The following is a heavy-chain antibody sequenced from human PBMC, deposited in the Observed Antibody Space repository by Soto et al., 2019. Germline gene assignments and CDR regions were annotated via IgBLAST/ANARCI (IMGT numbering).Heavy chain of an antibody. CDR2: ISGSGGST. CDR1: GFTFSSYD. J-gene: IGHJ2*01. V-gene: IGHV3-23*01. CDR3: AKDCIGDWYDWYFDL. D-gene: IGHD6-19*01. Sequence: EVQLLESGGGLVQPGGSLRLSCAASGFTFSSYDMIWVRQAPGKGLEWVSAISGSGGSTYYADSVKGRFTISRDNSKNTLYLQMNSLRAEDTAVYYCAKDCIGDWYDWYFDLWGRGTLVTVSS.